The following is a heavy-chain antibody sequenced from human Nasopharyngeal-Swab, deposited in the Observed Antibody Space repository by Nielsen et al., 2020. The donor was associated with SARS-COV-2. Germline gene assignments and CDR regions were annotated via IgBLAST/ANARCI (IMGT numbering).Heavy chain of an antibody. Sequence: GESLKISCAASGFTFSSYDMHWVRQAPGKGLEWVAVIWFDGSNKYYADSVKGRFTISRDNSKNTLYLQMNSLRAEDTAVYYCARDSGSGFYNFDYWGQGTLVTVSS. CDR1: GFTFSSYD. CDR3: ARDSGSGFYNFDY. J-gene: IGHJ4*02. D-gene: IGHD3-22*01. CDR2: IWFDGSNK. V-gene: IGHV3-33*01.